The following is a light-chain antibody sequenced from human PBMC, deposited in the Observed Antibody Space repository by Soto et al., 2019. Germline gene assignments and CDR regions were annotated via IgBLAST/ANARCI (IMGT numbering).Light chain of an antibody. Sequence: DIQMTQSPSTLSASVGDRVTITCRASQSVSYFLAWYQQKPGMAPKLLIHDASSLESGVPSRFSGSGSGREFPPTVRSLQPDDSATYYCQQYGLSFGPGTKVEIK. J-gene: IGKJ3*01. V-gene: IGKV1-5*01. CDR1: QSVSYF. CDR2: DAS. CDR3: QQYGLS.